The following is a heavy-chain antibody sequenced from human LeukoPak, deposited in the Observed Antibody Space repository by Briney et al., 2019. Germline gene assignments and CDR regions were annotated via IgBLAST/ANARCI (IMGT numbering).Heavy chain of an antibody. V-gene: IGHV4-4*09. CDR2: IYTSGST. Sequence: SETLSLTCTVSGGSICSYYWSWIRQPPGKGLEWIGYIYTSGSTNYNPSLKSRVTISVDTSKNQFSLKLSSVTAADTAVYYCARQKGGSFIDPWGQGTLVTVSS. CDR3: ARQKGGSFIDP. D-gene: IGHD1-26*01. CDR1: GGSICSYY. J-gene: IGHJ5*02.